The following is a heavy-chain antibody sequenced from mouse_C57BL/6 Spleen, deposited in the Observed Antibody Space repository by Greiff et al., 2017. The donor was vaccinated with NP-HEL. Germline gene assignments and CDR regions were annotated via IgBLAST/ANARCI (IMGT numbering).Heavy chain of an antibody. Sequence: QVQLQQSGPELVKPGASVKISCKASGYAFSSSWMNWVKQRPGKGLEWIGRIYPGDGDTNYNGKFTGKATLTADKSSSTAYMQLSSLTSEDSAVYFCASLYGSSYGAMDYWGQGTSVTVSS. D-gene: IGHD1-1*01. CDR2: IYPGDGDT. V-gene: IGHV1-82*01. J-gene: IGHJ4*01. CDR3: ASLYGSSYGAMDY. CDR1: GYAFSSSW.